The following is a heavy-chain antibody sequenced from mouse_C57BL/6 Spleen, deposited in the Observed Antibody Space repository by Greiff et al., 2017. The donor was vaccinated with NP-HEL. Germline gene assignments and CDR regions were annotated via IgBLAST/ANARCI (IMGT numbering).Heavy chain of an antibody. Sequence: VQLQQPGAELVKPGASVKLSCKASGYTFTSYWMHWVKQRPGQGLEWIGMIHPNSGSTNYNEKFKSKATLTVDKSSSTAYMQLSSLTSEDSAVYYCAPSTMITTVYFDYWGQGTTLTVSS. CDR2: IHPNSGST. D-gene: IGHD2-4*01. CDR1: GYTFTSYW. J-gene: IGHJ2*01. V-gene: IGHV1-64*01. CDR3: APSTMITTVYFDY.